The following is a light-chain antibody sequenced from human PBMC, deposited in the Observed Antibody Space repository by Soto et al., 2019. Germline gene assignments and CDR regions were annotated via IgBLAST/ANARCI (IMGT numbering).Light chain of an antibody. J-gene: IGLJ1*01. CDR1: TTDVDGYDY. V-gene: IGLV2-14*03. Sequence: QSALTQPASVSGSPVQSITISCTGATTDVDGYDYVSWYQQHPGQAPKLMIFDVNNRPSGVSGRFSGSKSGDTASLTISGLQAEDDGDYYCTSYTGSVPFYVFGSVTKVTVL. CDR3: TSYTGSVPFYV. CDR2: DVN.